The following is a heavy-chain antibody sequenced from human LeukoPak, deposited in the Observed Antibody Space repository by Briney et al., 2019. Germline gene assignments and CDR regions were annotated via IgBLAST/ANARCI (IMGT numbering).Heavy chain of an antibody. Sequence: SVKVSCKASGYTFTGYYMHWVRQAPGQGLEWMGRIIPILGIANYAQKFQGRVTITADKSTSTAYMELSSLRSEDTAVYYCASLPYSNYANYYYYYGMDVWGQGTTVTVSS. CDR2: IIPILGIA. D-gene: IGHD4-11*01. J-gene: IGHJ6*02. V-gene: IGHV1-69*02. CDR1: GYTFTGYY. CDR3: ASLPYSNYANYYYYYGMDV.